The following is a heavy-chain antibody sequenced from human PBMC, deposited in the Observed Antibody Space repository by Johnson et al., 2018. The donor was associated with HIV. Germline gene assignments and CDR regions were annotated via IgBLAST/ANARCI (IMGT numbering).Heavy chain of an antibody. CDR1: GFTFSSYD. Sequence: VQLVESGGGLVQPGGSLRLSCAASGFTFSSYDMHWVRQATGKGLEWVSAIGTAGDTYYPGSVKGRFTISRENAKNSLYLQMNSLRAGDTAVYYCAKDSRYSYGPDAFDIWGQGTMVTVSS. V-gene: IGHV3-13*01. CDR3: AKDSRYSYGPDAFDI. D-gene: IGHD5-18*01. J-gene: IGHJ3*02. CDR2: IGTAGDT.